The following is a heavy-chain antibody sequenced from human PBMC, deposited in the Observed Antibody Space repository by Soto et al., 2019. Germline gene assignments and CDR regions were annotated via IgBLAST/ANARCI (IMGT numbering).Heavy chain of an antibody. J-gene: IGHJ3*02. CDR3: AGGDYDFWSGYWQVAFDI. CDR1: GGSISSYY. D-gene: IGHD3-3*01. V-gene: IGHV4-4*07. Sequence: SETLSLTCTVSGGSISSYYWSWIRQPAGKGLEWIGRIYTSGSTNYNPSLKSRVTMSVDTSKNQFSLKLSPVTAADTAVYYCAGGDYDFWSGYWQVAFDIWGQGTMVTVSS. CDR2: IYTSGST.